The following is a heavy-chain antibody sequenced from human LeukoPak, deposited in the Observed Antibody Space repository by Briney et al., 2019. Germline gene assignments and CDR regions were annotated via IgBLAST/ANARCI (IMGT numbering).Heavy chain of an antibody. Sequence: PGGSLRLSCAASGFTFSSYAMSWVRQAPGKGLEWVSAISGSGGSTYYADSVKGRFTISRDNSKNTLYLQMNSLRAEDTAVYYCAKSDPYSSSWYMIYFDYWGQGTLVTVSS. CDR3: AKSDPYSSSWYMIYFDY. D-gene: IGHD6-13*01. CDR1: GFTFSSYA. CDR2: ISGSGGST. V-gene: IGHV3-23*01. J-gene: IGHJ4*02.